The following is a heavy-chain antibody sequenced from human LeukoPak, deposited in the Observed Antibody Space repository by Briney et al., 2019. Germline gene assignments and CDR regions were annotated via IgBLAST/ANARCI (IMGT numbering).Heavy chain of an antibody. Sequence: GGSLRLSCVASGFTFSSYAMSWVRQAPGKGLEWVSAISGSGGSTYYADSVKGRFTISGDNSKNTLYLQMNSLRAEDTAVYYCAKDPATGIVGATTFDYWGQGTLVTVSS. CDR3: AKDPATGIVGATTFDY. J-gene: IGHJ4*02. V-gene: IGHV3-23*01. CDR2: ISGSGGST. D-gene: IGHD1-26*01. CDR1: GFTFSSYA.